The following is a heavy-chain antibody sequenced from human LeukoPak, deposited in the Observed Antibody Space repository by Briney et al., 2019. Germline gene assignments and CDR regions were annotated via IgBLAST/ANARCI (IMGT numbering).Heavy chain of an antibody. D-gene: IGHD4-17*01. V-gene: IGHV3-23*01. CDR1: GFTFSSYA. CDR3: AKDQFDYGALDHGAIDY. CDR2: ISGSGGST. Sequence: GGSLRLSCAASGFTFSSYAMSWVRQAPGKGLEWVSAISGSGGSTYYADPVKGRFTISRDNSKNTLYLQMNSLRAEDTAVYYCAKDQFDYGALDHGAIDYWGQGTLVTVSS. J-gene: IGHJ4*02.